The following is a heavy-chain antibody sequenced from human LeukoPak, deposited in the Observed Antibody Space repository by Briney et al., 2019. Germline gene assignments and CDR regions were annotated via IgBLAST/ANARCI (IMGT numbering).Heavy chain of an antibody. D-gene: IGHD2-15*01. CDR1: GGSFSGYY. J-gene: IGHJ4*02. Sequence: PSETLSLTCAVYGGSFSGYYWSWVRQPPGKGLEWIGEINHSGSTNYNPSLKSRVTISVDTSKNQFSLKLSSVTAADTAVYYCARWGLVVVVATEKYYFDYWGQGTLVTVSS. CDR2: INHSGST. V-gene: IGHV4-34*01. CDR3: ARWGLVVVVATEKYYFDY.